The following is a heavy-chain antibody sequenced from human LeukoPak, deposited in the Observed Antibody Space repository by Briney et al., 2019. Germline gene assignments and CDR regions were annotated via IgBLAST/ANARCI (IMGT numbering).Heavy chain of an antibody. CDR3: AKELRVAARPPYYYYMDV. Sequence: GGSLGLSCAASGFTFSDYWMQWVRQAPGRGLEWVSRIYSDETTSYYADSVKGRFTISRDNAKNSLYLQMNSLRAEDTAVYYCAKELRVAARPPYYYYMDVWGKGTTVTVSS. CDR2: IYSDETTS. J-gene: IGHJ6*03. CDR1: GFTFSDYW. V-gene: IGHV3-74*01. D-gene: IGHD6-6*01.